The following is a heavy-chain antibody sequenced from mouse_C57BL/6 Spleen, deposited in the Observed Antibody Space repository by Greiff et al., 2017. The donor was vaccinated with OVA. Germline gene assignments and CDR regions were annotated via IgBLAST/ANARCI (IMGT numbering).Heavy chain of an antibody. CDR1: GFTFSDYY. Sequence: EVKLMESEGGLVQPGSSMKLSCTASGFTFSDYYMAWVRQVPEKGLEWVANINYDGSSTYYLDSLKSRFIISRNNAKNILYLQMSSLKSEDTATYYCAREYGGYFDVWGTGTTVTVSS. CDR3: AREYGGYFDV. CDR2: INYDGSST. V-gene: IGHV5-16*01. J-gene: IGHJ1*03. D-gene: IGHD1-1*02.